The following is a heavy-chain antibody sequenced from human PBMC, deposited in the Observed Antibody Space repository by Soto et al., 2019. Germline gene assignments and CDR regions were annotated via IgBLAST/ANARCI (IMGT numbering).Heavy chain of an antibody. CDR2: INHSGST. D-gene: IGHD3-10*01. Sequence: PSETLSLTCAVYDGSFSGYYWNWIRQPPGKGLEWIGEINHSGSTNYNPSLKSRVTISVDTSKNQFSLKLNSVTAADTAVYYCARGRAYGSGSKTAIDSWDQDTLVTVSA. CDR3: ARGRAYGSGSKTAIDS. V-gene: IGHV4-34*01. J-gene: IGHJ4*02. CDR1: DGSFSGYY.